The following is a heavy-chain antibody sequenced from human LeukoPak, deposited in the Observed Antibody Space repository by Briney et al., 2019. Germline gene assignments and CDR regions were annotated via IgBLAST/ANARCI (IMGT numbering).Heavy chain of an antibody. CDR2: ISWSSGSI. J-gene: IGHJ4*02. V-gene: IGHV3-9*01. CDR1: GCTFDYYA. CDR3: AKANLDIVVVPAAMGN. Sequence: GGSLRLSCAASGCTFDYYAMHWVRQAPGKGLEWVSGISWSSGSIGYADSVKGRFTISRDNAKNSLYLQMNSLRAEDTALYYCAKANLDIVVVPAAMGNWGQGTLVTVSS. D-gene: IGHD2-2*01.